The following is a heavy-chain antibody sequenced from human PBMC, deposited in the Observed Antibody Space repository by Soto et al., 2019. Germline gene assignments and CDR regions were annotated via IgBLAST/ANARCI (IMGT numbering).Heavy chain of an antibody. D-gene: IGHD6-6*01. Sequence: PSETLSLTCTVSGGSISSGDYYWSWIRQPPGKGLEWIGYIYYSGSTYYNPSLKSRVTISVDTSKNQFSLKLSSVTAADTAVYYCASEGGQYSSSSFQFDYWGQGTLVTVSS. J-gene: IGHJ4*02. CDR3: ASEGGQYSSSSFQFDY. CDR1: GGSISSGDYY. V-gene: IGHV4-30-4*01. CDR2: IYYSGST.